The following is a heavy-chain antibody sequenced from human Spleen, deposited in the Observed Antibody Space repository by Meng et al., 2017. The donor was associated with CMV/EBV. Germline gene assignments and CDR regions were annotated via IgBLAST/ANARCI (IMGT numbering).Heavy chain of an antibody. CDR3: ARDGLVVPAAIKSDFDY. Sequence: GESLKISCAASVFTFSDFCMGWIRQAPGKGLEWVSYISSSGSTIYYADSVKGRFTISRDNSKNTLYLQMNSLRAEDTAVYYCARDGLVVPAAIKSDFDYWGQGTLVTVSS. CDR2: ISSSGSTI. V-gene: IGHV3-11*04. J-gene: IGHJ4*02. CDR1: VFTFSDFC. D-gene: IGHD2-2*02.